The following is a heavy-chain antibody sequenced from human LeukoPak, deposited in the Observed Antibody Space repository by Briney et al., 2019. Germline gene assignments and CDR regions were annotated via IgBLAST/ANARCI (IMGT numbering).Heavy chain of an antibody. CDR2: ISSNGGST. CDR1: GFTFSSYA. D-gene: IGHD1-26*01. Sequence: GGSLRLSCAASGFTFSSYAMHWVRQAPGKGLEYVSAISSNGGSTLYANSVKGRFTISRDNSKNTLHLQMGSLRAEDMAVYYCARVDLLGYDYWGQGTLVTVSS. CDR3: ARVDLLGYDY. J-gene: IGHJ4*02. V-gene: IGHV3-64*01.